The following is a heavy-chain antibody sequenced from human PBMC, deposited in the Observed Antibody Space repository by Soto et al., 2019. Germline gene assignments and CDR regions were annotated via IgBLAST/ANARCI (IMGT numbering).Heavy chain of an antibody. CDR2: IYLGGTT. V-gene: IGHV4-4*02. CDR3: ARHLSTPGTRGFDS. J-gene: IGHJ4*02. Sequence: PSETLSLTCAVSSGSISSANWWSWVRQPPGKGLEWIGEIYLGGTTNYNPSLKSRVTMSIDNYKNQFFLNLASVTAADTAVYYCARHLSTPGTRGFDSWGQGTLVTVS. CDR1: SGSISSANW.